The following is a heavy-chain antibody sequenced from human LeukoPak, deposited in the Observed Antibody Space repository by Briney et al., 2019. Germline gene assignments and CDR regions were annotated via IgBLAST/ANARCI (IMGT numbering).Heavy chain of an antibody. Sequence: GGSLRLSCAASGFTFSNAWMSWVRQAPGKGREGGGRIKSKSDGGTTDYAARGKGRFTISRDEAKNTLYLQMNSLKTEDTAVYYCTTGGDDYWGQGTLVTVSS. J-gene: IGHJ4*02. CDR3: TTGGDDY. CDR2: IKSKSDGGTT. D-gene: IGHD4-17*01. CDR1: GFTFSNAW. V-gene: IGHV3-15*01.